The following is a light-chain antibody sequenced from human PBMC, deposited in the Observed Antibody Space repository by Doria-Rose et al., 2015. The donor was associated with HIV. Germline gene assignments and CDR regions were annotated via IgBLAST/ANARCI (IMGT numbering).Light chain of an antibody. Sequence: TQSPGTLSLSPGERATLSCRASQSLSSTHLAWYQQNPGQAPSLLIYDGSTRATGIPDRFSAGGSGTDFTLTINRLEPEDFALYYCHQYGTSWTFGQGTKVEI. J-gene: IGKJ1*01. CDR3: HQYGTSWT. CDR1: QSLSSTH. V-gene: IGKV3-20*01. CDR2: DGS.